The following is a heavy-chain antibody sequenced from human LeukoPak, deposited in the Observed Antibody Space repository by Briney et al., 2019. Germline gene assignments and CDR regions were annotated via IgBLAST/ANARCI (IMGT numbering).Heavy chain of an antibody. D-gene: IGHD6-13*01. CDR3: ATDIAAAGSLDY. J-gene: IGHJ4*02. CDR2: FDPEDGET. V-gene: IGHV1-24*01. Sequence: ASVKVSCKVSGYTLTELSMHWVRQAPGKGLEWMGGFDPEDGETIYAQKFQGRVTMTEDTSTDTAHMELSSLRSEDTAVYYCATDIAAAGSLDYWGQGTLVTVSS. CDR1: GYTLTELS.